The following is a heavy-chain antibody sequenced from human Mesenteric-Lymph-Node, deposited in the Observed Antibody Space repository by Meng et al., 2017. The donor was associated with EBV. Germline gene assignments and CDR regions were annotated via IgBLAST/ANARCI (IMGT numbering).Heavy chain of an antibody. CDR3: ARSYSNFQFFDS. V-gene: IGHV4-34*01. CDR1: GGSFSAYY. Sequence: HARLQQWGAGLLKPSETLSLTCAVYGGSFSAYYWSWIRQPPGKGLEWIGEINDSGSTNYNPSLKSRVTISLDTSNKHFSLKLSSVTAADAAVYYCARSYSNFQFFDSWGQGTLVTVSS. D-gene: IGHD4-11*01. J-gene: IGHJ4*02. CDR2: INDSGST.